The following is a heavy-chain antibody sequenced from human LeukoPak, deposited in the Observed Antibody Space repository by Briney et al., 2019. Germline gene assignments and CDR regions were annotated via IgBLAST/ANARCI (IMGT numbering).Heavy chain of an antibody. CDR2: INSDGSGS. Sequence: GGSLRLSCAASGLTFSNYWMHWARQAPGKGLVWVSRINSDGSGSNYADSVKGRFTISRDNAKNSLYLQMNSLRDEDTAVYYCARGQNILLWFGELLGPNWFDPWGRGTLVTVSS. CDR1: GLTFSNYW. CDR3: ARGQNILLWFGELLGPNWFDP. J-gene: IGHJ5*02. V-gene: IGHV3-74*01. D-gene: IGHD3-10*01.